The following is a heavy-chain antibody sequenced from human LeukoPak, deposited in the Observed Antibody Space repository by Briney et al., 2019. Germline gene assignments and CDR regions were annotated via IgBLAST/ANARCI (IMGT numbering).Heavy chain of an antibody. CDR2: INPSGGST. CDR1: VGTLSSYA. CDR3: ATVSDYYDSSGYYFGFDY. Sequence: GASVKVSCKASVGTLSSYAISWVRQAPGQGLGWMGLINPSGGSTYYADSVKGRFTISRDNSKHTQYLQMNSLRAEDTAVYYFATVSDYYDSSGYYFGFDYWCQGTLVTVSS. D-gene: IGHD3-22*01. J-gene: IGHJ4*02. V-gene: IGHV1-46*04.